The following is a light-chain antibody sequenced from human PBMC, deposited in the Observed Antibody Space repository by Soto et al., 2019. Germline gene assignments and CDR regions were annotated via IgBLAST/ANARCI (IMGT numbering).Light chain of an antibody. Sequence: QSALTQPPSASGTPGQRVTISCSGSNSNIGSNTVNWYQQLPGTAPKLLIFSLNQRPSGVPDRFSGSKSGTSASLAISGLQSEDDSDYYCSAWDDSLNGPVFGTGTKLTVL. CDR1: NSNIGSNT. V-gene: IGLV1-44*01. CDR2: SLN. J-gene: IGLJ1*01. CDR3: SAWDDSLNGPV.